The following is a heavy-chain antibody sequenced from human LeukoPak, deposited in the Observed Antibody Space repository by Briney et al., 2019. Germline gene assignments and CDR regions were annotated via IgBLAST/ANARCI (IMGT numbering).Heavy chain of an antibody. J-gene: IGHJ4*02. CDR1: GFTVSSNY. CDR3: ARGYTEVEMSGLCFDY. V-gene: IGHV3-66*01. Sequence: PGGSLRLSCAASGFTVSSNYMSWVRQAPGKGLEWVSVIYSGGSTYYADSVKGRFTISRDNSKNTLYLQMNSLRAEDTAVYYCARGYTEVEMSGLCFDYWGQGTLVTVSS. CDR2: IYSGGST. D-gene: IGHD5-24*01.